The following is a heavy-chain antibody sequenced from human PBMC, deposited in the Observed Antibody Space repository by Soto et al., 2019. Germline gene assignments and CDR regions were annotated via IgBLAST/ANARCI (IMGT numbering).Heavy chain of an antibody. D-gene: IGHD3-22*01. CDR2: INPSGGST. CDR1: GYTFTSYY. J-gene: IGHJ3*02. CDR3: ARDILAYYDSSGSLDAFDI. Sequence: ASVKVSCKASGYTFTSYYMHWLRQAPGQGLEWMGIINPSGGSTSYAQKFQGRVTMTRDTSTSTVYMELSSLRSEDTAVYYCARDILAYYDSSGSLDAFDIWGQGTMVTVSS. V-gene: IGHV1-46*01.